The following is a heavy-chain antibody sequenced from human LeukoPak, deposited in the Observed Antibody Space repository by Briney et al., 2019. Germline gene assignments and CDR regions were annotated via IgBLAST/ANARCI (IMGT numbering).Heavy chain of an antibody. Sequence: TSGTLSLTCAVSGGSISSSNWWSWVRQPPGKGLEWIGEIYHSGSTNYNPSLKSRVTISVDTSKNQFSLKLSSVTAADTAVYYCARVREPYSGYDYYYYYYMDVWGKGTTVTVSS. D-gene: IGHD5-12*01. J-gene: IGHJ6*03. V-gene: IGHV4-4*02. CDR3: ARVREPYSGYDYYYYYYMDV. CDR1: GGSISSSNW. CDR2: IYHSGST.